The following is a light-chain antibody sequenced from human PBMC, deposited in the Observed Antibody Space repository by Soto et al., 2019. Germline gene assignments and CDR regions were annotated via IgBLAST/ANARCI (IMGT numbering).Light chain of an antibody. Sequence: LSQPPSEAGSAGQSVTILCTGTSSDVGGYNFVSWYQQHPGKAPNLMIYEVDKPPSGVPDRFSGSKSGNTASLTVSGLQAEDEADYYCISYAVTTSYVFGTGTKVTVL. CDR2: EVD. CDR3: ISYAVTTSYV. V-gene: IGLV2-8*01. J-gene: IGLJ1*01. CDR1: SSDVGGYNF.